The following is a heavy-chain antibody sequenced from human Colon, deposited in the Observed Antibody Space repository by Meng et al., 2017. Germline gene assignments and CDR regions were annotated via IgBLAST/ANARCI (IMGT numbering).Heavy chain of an antibody. CDR3: ARNPVIPDARTFDF. CDR2: IHSSGNT. V-gene: IGHV4-30-4*01. J-gene: IGHJ4*02. D-gene: IGHD2-2*01. Sequence: QVQLQESGPGLVKTSQNLSLHCTISNGSINSADYNWNWTRQPPGKGPEWLGYIHSSGNTYYTPSLKSRLAMSLDTSKNQFSLRLTSVTAADTAVYYCARNPVIPDARTFDFWGQGALVTVSS. CDR1: NGSINSADYN.